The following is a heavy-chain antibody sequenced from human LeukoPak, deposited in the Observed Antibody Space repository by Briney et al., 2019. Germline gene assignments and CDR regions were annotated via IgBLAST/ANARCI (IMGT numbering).Heavy chain of an antibody. J-gene: IGHJ5*02. Sequence: ASVKVSCKASGYTFTGYYMHWVRQAPGQGLEWMGWINPNSGGTNYAQKFQGRVTMTRDTSISTAYMEPSRLRSDDTAVYYCARVRRWISEFDPWGQGTLVTVSS. D-gene: IGHD5-12*01. CDR1: GYTFTGYY. V-gene: IGHV1-2*02. CDR3: ARVRRWISEFDP. CDR2: INPNSGGT.